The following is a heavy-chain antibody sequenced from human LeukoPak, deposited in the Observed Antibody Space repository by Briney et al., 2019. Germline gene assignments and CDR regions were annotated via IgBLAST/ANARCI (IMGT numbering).Heavy chain of an antibody. CDR1: GGSISSSTYY. CDR3: ARGRRYNVDY. Sequence: SETLSLTCTVSGGSISSSTYYWGWIRQPPGKGLEWIGSIFYSGSTYYNPSLKSRVTISVDTSKNQFSLKLSSVTAADTAVYYCARGRRYNVDYWGQGTLVTVSS. V-gene: IGHV4-39*07. J-gene: IGHJ4*02. CDR2: IFYSGST. D-gene: IGHD1-14*01.